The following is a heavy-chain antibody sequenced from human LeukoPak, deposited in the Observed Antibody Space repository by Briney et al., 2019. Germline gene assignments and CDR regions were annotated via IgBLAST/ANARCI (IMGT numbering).Heavy chain of an antibody. J-gene: IGHJ5*02. CDR3: AREVRYFDWSHRFDP. D-gene: IGHD3-9*01. Sequence: SGTLSLTCAVYGGSFSGYYWSWVRQPPGKGLEWIGEINHSGSTKNNPSLTSGGTISVDTSKNQFSLKLSSVTAADTAVYYCAREVRYFDWSHRFDPWGQGTLVTVSS. V-gene: IGHV4-34*04. CDR1: GGSFSGYY. CDR2: INHSGST.